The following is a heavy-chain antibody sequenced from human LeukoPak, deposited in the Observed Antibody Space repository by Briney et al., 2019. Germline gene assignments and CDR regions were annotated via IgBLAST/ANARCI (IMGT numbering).Heavy chain of an antibody. D-gene: IGHD1-26*01. V-gene: IGHV1-2*02. CDR1: GYTFTTYY. CDR2: INPDSGDT. Sequence: GASVKVSCKTSGYTFTTYYIHWVRRAPGQGLECMGWINPDSGDTHYAQKFRGTLTMTRDTSISTVYMELSGLTSDDTAAYYCARDHNGSCDYWGQGTLVSVSS. CDR3: ARDHNGSCDY. J-gene: IGHJ4*02.